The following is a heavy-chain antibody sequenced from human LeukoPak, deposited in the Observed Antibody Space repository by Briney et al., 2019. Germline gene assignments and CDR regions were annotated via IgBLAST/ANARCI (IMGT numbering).Heavy chain of an antibody. V-gene: IGHV4-4*07. J-gene: IGHJ5*02. CDR3: ARDHGYSGTYSWFDP. CDR1: GGSISSYY. Sequence: PSETLSLTCTVSGGSISSYYWSWIRQPAGKGLEWIGRIYTSGSTNYNPSLKSRVTMSVDTSKNQFSLKLSSVTAADTAVYYCARDHGYSGTYSWFDPWGQGTLVTVSS. D-gene: IGHD1-26*01. CDR2: IYTSGST.